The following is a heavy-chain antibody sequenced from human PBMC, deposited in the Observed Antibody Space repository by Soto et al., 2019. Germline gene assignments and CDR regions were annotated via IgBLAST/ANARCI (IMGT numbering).Heavy chain of an antibody. CDR1: GFTFSSYA. J-gene: IGHJ2*01. Sequence: QMQLVESGGGVVQPGRSLRLSCAASGFTFSSYAMHWVRQAPGKGLEWVAVISYDGSNKYYADSVKGRFTISRDNSKNTLYLQMTSLRLEDTAVYYCARPLWRDDYNWGYFDLWGRGTLVTVSS. CDR3: ARPLWRDDYNWGYFDL. D-gene: IGHD4-4*01. CDR2: ISYDGSNK. V-gene: IGHV3-30-3*01.